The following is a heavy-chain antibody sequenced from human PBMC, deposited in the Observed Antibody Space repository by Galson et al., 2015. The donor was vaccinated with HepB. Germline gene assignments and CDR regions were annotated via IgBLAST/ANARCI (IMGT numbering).Heavy chain of an antibody. J-gene: IGHJ6*02. Sequence: SLRLSCAVSGFTFSRFGMNWVRQAPGKGLEWVSYISSSGSTKHYADSVKGRFTFSRDNAKNSLYLQMNSLRAEDTAVYFCARVQGIVGTTPSYYYGMDVWGQGTAVTVSS. V-gene: IGHV3-48*04. CDR2: ISSSGSTK. D-gene: IGHD1-26*01. CDR1: GFTFSRFG. CDR3: ARVQGIVGTTPSYYYGMDV.